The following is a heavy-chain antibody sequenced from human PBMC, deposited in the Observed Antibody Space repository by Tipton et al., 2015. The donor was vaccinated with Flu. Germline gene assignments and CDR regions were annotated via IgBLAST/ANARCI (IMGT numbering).Heavy chain of an antibody. CDR1: GDSVRSFY. V-gene: IGHV4-59*02. J-gene: IGHJ4*02. Sequence: TLSLTCNVSGDSVRSFYWSWIRQSPEKGLEWIGYILYGGSTNYNPSLRSRVTISMDTSKKQFSLELRSVTAADTARYYCARDSSGWYVFDYWGQGIPVTISS. CDR2: ILYGGST. D-gene: IGHD6-19*01. CDR3: ARDSSGWYVFDY.